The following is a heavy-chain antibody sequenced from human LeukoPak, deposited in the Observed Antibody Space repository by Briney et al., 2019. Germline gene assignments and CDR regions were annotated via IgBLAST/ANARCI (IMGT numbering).Heavy chain of an antibody. CDR3: ARDRYDSSGYYYFDY. J-gene: IGHJ4*02. CDR2: IYYSGST. D-gene: IGHD3-22*01. CDR1: GGSISSGGYY. Sequence: SETLSLTCTVSGGSISSGGYYWNWIRQHPGKGLEWIGYIYYSGSTYYNPSLKSRVTISVDMSKNQISLKLSSVTAADTAVYYCARDRYDSSGYYYFDYWGQGTLVTVSS. V-gene: IGHV4-31*03.